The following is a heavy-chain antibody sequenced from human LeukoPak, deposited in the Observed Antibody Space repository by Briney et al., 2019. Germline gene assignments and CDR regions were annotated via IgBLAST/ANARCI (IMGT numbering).Heavy chain of an antibody. CDR2: ISGDCTFT. CDR3: ARGTLKAAATDFDY. V-gene: IGHV3-23*01. D-gene: IGHD6-13*01. CDR1: GFTFGTYA. Sequence: GGSLRLSCAASGFTFGTYAMNWLRQPPGKGLEWVSTISGDCTFTKYADSVKGRFTISRDNAKNSLYLQMNSLRAEDTALYYCARGTLKAAATDFDYWGQGTLVTVSS. J-gene: IGHJ4*02.